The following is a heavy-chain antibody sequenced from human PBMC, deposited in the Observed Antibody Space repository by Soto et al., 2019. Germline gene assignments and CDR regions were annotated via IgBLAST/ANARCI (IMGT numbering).Heavy chain of an antibody. CDR3: TQNYDFWSGYPA. D-gene: IGHD3-3*01. Sequence: EVQLVESGGGLVQPGGSLKLSCAASGFTFSGSAMHWVRQASGKGLEWVGRIRSKANSYATAYAASVKGRFTISRDDSKNTAYLQMNSLKTEDTAVYYCTQNYDFWSGYPAWGQGTLVTVSS. CDR1: GFTFSGSA. V-gene: IGHV3-73*01. J-gene: IGHJ4*02. CDR2: IRSKANSYAT.